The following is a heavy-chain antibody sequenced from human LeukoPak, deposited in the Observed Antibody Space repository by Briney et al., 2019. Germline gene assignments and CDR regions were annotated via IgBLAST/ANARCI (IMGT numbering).Heavy chain of an antibody. D-gene: IGHD2-15*01. Sequence: SETLSLTCAVSGGSISSGGYSWSWIRQPPGKGLEWIGYIYHSGSTYYNPSLKSRVTISVDRSKNQFSLKLSSVTAADTAVYYCARVRFYCSGGSCYSRLIDYWGQGTLVTVSS. CDR3: ARVRFYCSGGSCYSRLIDY. CDR2: IYHSGST. CDR1: GGSISSGGYS. V-gene: IGHV4-30-2*01. J-gene: IGHJ4*02.